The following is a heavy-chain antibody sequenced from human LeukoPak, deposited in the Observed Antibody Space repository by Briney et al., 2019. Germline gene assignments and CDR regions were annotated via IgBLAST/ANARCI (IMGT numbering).Heavy chain of an antibody. CDR2: FSSSGSTI. CDR1: GFTFSSYE. Sequence: PGASLRLSCAASGFTFSSYEMNWVRQAPGKGLEWVSYFSSSGSTIYYSDSVKGRFNISRDNAKNSLYLQMNSLRAEDTAVYYCASYDSSGYYYSYFDYWGQGTLVTVSS. J-gene: IGHJ4*02. D-gene: IGHD3-22*01. CDR3: ASYDSSGYYYSYFDY. V-gene: IGHV3-48*03.